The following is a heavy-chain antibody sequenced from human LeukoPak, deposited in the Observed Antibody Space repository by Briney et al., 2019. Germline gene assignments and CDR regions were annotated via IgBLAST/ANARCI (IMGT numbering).Heavy chain of an antibody. Sequence: GASVKVSCKASGYTFTSYDINWVRQATGQGLEWMGWMNPNSGNTGYAQKFQGRVTMTRNTSISTAYMELSRLRSDDTAVYYCARDLDNWNGRERWFDPWGQGTLVTVSS. CDR1: GYTFTSYD. J-gene: IGHJ5*02. CDR3: ARDLDNWNGRERWFDP. D-gene: IGHD1-1*01. V-gene: IGHV1-8*01. CDR2: MNPNSGNT.